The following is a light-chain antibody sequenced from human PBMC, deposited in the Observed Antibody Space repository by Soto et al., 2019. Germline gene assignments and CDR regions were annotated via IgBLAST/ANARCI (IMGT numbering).Light chain of an antibody. CDR3: QQYNNWPRWT. J-gene: IGKJ1*01. V-gene: IGKV3-15*01. CDR1: QSVSRN. CDR2: GAS. Sequence: EIVMTQSPATLSVSPGEIAALSCRASQSVSRNLAWYQQKPGQAPRLLIYGASTRSTGIPARLSGSGSGTEFPLTISSLQSGDFAVYYCQQYNNWPRWTFGHGTKVEIK.